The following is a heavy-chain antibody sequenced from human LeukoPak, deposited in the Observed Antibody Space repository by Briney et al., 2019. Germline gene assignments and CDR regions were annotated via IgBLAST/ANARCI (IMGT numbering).Heavy chain of an antibody. D-gene: IGHD4-17*01. V-gene: IGHV3-23*01. CDR3: AKDQGNDYGDRSVP. CDR1: GFTLSSYA. J-gene: IGHJ5*02. CDR2: ISGSGGST. Sequence: PGGSLRLSCAASGFTLSSYAMSWVRQAPGKGLEWVSAISGSGGSTYYADSVKGRFTISRDNSKNTLYLQMNSLRAEDTAVYYCAKDQGNDYGDRSVPWGQGTLVTVSS.